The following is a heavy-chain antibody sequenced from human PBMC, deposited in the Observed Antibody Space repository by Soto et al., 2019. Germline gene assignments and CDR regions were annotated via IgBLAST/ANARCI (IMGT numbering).Heavy chain of an antibody. CDR2: INPSGGST. Sequence: RASVKVSCKASGYTFTSYYMHWVRQAPGQGLEWMGIINPSGGSTSYAQKFQGRVTMTRDTSTSTVYMELSSLRSEDTAVYYCASFYGSGSSFVDGMDVWGQGTTVTVSS. J-gene: IGHJ6*02. D-gene: IGHD3-10*01. CDR1: GYTFTSYY. CDR3: ASFYGSGSSFVDGMDV. V-gene: IGHV1-46*01.